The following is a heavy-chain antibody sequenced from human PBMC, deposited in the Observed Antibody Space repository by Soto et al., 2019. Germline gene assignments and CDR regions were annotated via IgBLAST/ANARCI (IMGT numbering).Heavy chain of an antibody. CDR2: IYPTDSDT. J-gene: IGHJ4*02. D-gene: IGHD6-6*01. CDR3: ARHSSWRTSVYHY. V-gene: IGHV5-51*01. Sequence: ESLKSSCTGSGYNFTSYCMGWVRPLPGKGLEWMGIIYPTDSDTRYSPSFQGQVTISADKSISTAYLQWSSLKASDTAMYYCARHSSWRTSVYHYWGQGTLVTVSS. CDR1: GYNFTSYC.